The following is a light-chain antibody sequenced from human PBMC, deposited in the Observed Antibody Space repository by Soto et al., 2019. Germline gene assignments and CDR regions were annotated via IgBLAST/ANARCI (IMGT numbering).Light chain of an antibody. CDR3: SSYEGSNTWV. V-gene: IGLV2-8*01. Sequence: QSVLTQPPSASGSPGQSVTISCTGTSSGVGGYDFVSWYQHHPGKAPKLMIFDVSKRPSGVPDRFSGSKSGNTASLTVSGLQAEDEADYYCSSYEGSNTWVFGGGTKLTVL. CDR1: SSGVGGYDF. CDR2: DVS. J-gene: IGLJ3*02.